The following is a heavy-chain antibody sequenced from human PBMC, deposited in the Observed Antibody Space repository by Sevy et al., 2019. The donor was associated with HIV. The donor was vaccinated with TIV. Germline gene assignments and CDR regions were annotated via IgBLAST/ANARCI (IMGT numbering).Heavy chain of an antibody. J-gene: IGHJ6*02. Sequence: GGSLRLSCAASGFTFDDYGMSWVRQAPGKGLEWVSGINWNGGSTGCADSVKGRFTISRDNAKNSLCLQMNSLRAEDMALYYCARVGWGAAPPSVAGTSDYYYGMDVWGQGTTVTVSS. D-gene: IGHD6-19*01. V-gene: IGHV3-20*04. CDR3: ARVGWGAAPPSVAGTSDYYYGMDV. CDR1: GFTFDDYG. CDR2: INWNGGST.